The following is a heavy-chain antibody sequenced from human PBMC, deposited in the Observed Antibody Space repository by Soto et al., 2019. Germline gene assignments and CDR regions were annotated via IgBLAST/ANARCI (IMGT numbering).Heavy chain of an antibody. V-gene: IGHV3-21*01. Sequence: GGSLRLSCAASGFTFSSYSMNWVRQAPGKGLEWVSSISSSSSYIYYADSVKGRFTISRDNAKNSLYLQMNSLRAEDTAVYYCASGSFGRYYYGMDVWGQGTTVTVSS. CDR2: ISSSSSYI. J-gene: IGHJ6*02. CDR1: GFTFSSYS. CDR3: ASGSFGRYYYGMDV. D-gene: IGHD3-10*01.